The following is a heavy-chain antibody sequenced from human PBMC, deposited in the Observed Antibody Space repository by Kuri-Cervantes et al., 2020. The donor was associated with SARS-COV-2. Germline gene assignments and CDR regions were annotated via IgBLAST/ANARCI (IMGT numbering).Heavy chain of an antibody. D-gene: IGHD4-17*01. J-gene: IGHJ3*02. V-gene: IGHV3-33*01. CDR2: IWFDGSNE. CDR1: GFIFNNHG. CDR3: ARGRATVTVIGAFDI. Sequence: GESLKISCAASGFIFNNHGLHWVRQAPGKGLEWVAVIWFDGSNEYYADSVKGRITISRDNSKDTVYLQMNSLRAEDTAVYYCARGRATVTVIGAFDIWGQGTMVTVSS.